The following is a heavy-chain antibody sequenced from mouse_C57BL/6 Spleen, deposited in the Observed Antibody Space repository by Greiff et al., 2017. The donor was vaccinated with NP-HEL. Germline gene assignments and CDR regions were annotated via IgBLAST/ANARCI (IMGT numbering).Heavy chain of an antibody. CDR1: GYTFTSYW. CDR3: ARAEGYYYYDGGY. Sequence: QVQLKQSGAELAKPGASVKLSCKASGYTFTSYWMHWVKQRPGQGLEWIGYITPSSGYTKYNQKLKDKATLTADKSSSTAYMQLSSLTYEDSAVYYGARAEGYYYYDGGYWGQGTTLTVSS. CDR2: ITPSSGYT. V-gene: IGHV1-7*01. D-gene: IGHD1-1*01. J-gene: IGHJ2*01.